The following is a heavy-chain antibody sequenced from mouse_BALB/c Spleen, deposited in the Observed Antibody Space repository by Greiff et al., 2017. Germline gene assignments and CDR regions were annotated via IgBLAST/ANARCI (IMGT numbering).Heavy chain of an antibody. CDR1: GYAFTNYL. Sequence: VQLQQSGAELVRPGTSVKVSCKASGYAFTNYLIEWVKQRPGQGLEWIGVINPGSGGTNYNEKFKGKATLTADKSSSTAYMQLSSLTSDDSAVYFCARCGITTVVDDWGQGTTLTVSS. CDR3: ARCGITTVVDD. CDR2: INPGSGGT. D-gene: IGHD1-1*01. J-gene: IGHJ2*01. V-gene: IGHV1-54*03.